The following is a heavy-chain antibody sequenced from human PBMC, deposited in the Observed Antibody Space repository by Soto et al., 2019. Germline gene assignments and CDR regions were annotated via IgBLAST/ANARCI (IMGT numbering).Heavy chain of an antibody. J-gene: IGHJ6*02. Sequence: QVQLVQSGAEVKKPGASVKVSCKASGYTFTSYAMHWVRQAPEQRLEWMGWINAGNGNTKYSQKFQGRVTITRDTSASTAYMELSSLRSEDTAVYYCASSYSNYALIDYYYYGMDVWGQGTTVTVSS. CDR1: GYTFTSYA. V-gene: IGHV1-3*01. CDR3: ASSYSNYALIDYYYYGMDV. D-gene: IGHD4-4*01. CDR2: INAGNGNT.